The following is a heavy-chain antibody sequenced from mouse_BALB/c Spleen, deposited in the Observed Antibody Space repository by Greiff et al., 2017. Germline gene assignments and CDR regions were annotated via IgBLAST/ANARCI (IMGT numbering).Heavy chain of an antibody. CDR2: ISSGGSYT. CDR1: GFTFSSYG. V-gene: IGHV5-6*01. Sequence: EVHLVESGGDLVKPGGSLKLSCAASGFTFSSYGMSWVRQTPDKRLEWVATISSGGSYTYYPDSVKGRFTISRDNAKNTLYLQMSSLKSEDTAMYYCARRGIGTTPHYAMDYWGQGTSVTVSS. D-gene: IGHD2-14*01. J-gene: IGHJ4*01. CDR3: ARRGIGTTPHYAMDY.